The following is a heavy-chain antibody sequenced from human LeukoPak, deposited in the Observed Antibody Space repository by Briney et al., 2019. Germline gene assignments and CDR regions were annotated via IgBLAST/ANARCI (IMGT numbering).Heavy chain of an antibody. CDR2: FDPEEGER. CDR3: ARDQGIGAAGFDF. D-gene: IGHD3-16*01. V-gene: IGHV1-24*01. Sequence: ASVKVSCKVSGYRLTEVFIHWVRQAPGEGLEWMGGFDPEEGERLYARKFQGRVTTAEDTSTDTAYMELSALRFEDTAVYYCARDQGIGAAGFDFWGQGTLVTVSS. CDR1: GYRLTEVF. J-gene: IGHJ4*02.